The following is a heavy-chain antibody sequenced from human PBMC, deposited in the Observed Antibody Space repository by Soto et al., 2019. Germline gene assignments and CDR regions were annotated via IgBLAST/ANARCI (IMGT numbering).Heavy chain of an antibody. CDR3: ARILRRSNLVYAKKLYYFDH. J-gene: IGHJ4*02. Sequence: SGPTLVNPTETLTLPCTVSGFSLSNARMGVSWIRQPPGKALEWLAHIFSNDEKSYSTSLKSRLTISKDTSKSQVVLTMTNMDPVDTATYYCARILRRSNLVYAKKLYYFDHWGQGTMVTVSS. CDR2: IFSNDEK. CDR1: GFSLSNARMG. V-gene: IGHV2-26*01. D-gene: IGHD2-8*01.